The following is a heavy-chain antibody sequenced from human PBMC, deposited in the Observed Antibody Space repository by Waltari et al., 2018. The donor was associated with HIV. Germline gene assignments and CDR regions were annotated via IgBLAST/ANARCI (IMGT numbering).Heavy chain of an antibody. CDR1: GFTFSRYS. V-gene: IGHV3-48*04. J-gene: IGHJ3*02. Sequence: EVQLVESGGGLVQPGGSLRLSCAASGFTFSRYSLNWVRQPPGKGLEWVSYISSSSSTIYYADSVKGRFTISRDNAKNSLYLQMNSLRAEDTAVYYCARGNSSGRWAFDIWGRGTMVTVSS. CDR3: ARGNSSGRWAFDI. CDR2: ISSSSSTI. D-gene: IGHD6-19*01.